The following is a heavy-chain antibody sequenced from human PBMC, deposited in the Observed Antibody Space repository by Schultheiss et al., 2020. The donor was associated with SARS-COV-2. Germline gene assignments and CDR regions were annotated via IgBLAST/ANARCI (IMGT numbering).Heavy chain of an antibody. CDR3: ARDQGSGSHRRDFDY. V-gene: IGHV3-23*01. J-gene: IGHJ4*02. Sequence: GGSLRLSCAASGFTFSSYAMSWVRQAPGKGLEWVSAISGSGGSTYYADSVKGRFTISRDNSKNTLYLQMNSLRAEDTAVYYCARDQGSGSHRRDFDYWGQGTLVTVSS. D-gene: IGHD1-26*01. CDR1: GFTFSSYA. CDR2: ISGSGGST.